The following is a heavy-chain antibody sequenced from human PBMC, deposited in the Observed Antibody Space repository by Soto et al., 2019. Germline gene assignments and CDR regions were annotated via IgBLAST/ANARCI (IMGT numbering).Heavy chain of an antibody. J-gene: IGHJ4*02. CDR3: TTGDF. CDR1: GFIFTNAY. Sequence: GGSLRLSCAASGFIFTNAYMSWVRQTPEKGLEWVARIKSKSTGGTIDYAAPVKGRFTVSRDDYENTVSLQMNSLKAEDTALYYCTTGDFWGQGILVTVSS. V-gene: IGHV3-15*01. CDR2: IKSKSTGGTI.